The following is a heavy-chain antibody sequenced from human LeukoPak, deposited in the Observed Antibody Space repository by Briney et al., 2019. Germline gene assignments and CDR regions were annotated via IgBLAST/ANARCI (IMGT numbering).Heavy chain of an antibody. D-gene: IGHD1-1*01. CDR3: AKDRTKYKFLPYSFDY. J-gene: IGHJ4*02. V-gene: IGHV3-23*01. CDR2: ISGSSDST. Sequence: GGSLRLSCAASGFTFSSYAMSWVRQAPGKGLEWVSAISGSSDSTYYADSVKGRFTISRDKSKNTLYLQMNRLRAEDTAVSYCAKDRTKYKFLPYSFDYWGQGTLVTVSS. CDR1: GFTFSSYA.